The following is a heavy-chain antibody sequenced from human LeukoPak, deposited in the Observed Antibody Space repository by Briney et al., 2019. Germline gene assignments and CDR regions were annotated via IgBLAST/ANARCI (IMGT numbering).Heavy chain of an antibody. J-gene: IGHJ6*03. D-gene: IGHD3-16*01. CDR2: YRAGPT. V-gene: IGHV3-53*01. Sequence: YRAGPTYYADSVKGRFTISRDNSKNTLYLQMNSLRVEDTAVYYCARVGARSGYYYYYMDVWGKGTTVTISS. CDR3: ARVGARSGYYYYYMDV.